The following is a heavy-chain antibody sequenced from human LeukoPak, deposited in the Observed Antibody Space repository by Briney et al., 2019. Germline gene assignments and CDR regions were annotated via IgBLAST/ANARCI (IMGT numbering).Heavy chain of an antibody. CDR1: GYTFTGYY. CDR2: INPNSGGT. CDR3: ARAHSYGDYELDY. V-gene: IGHV1-2*02. Sequence: ASVKVSCKASGYTFTGYYMHWVRQAPGQGLEWMGWINPNSGGTNYAQKFQGPVTMTRDTSISTAYMELSRLRSDDTAVHYCARAHSYGDYELDYWGQGTLVTVSS. D-gene: IGHD4-17*01. J-gene: IGHJ4*02.